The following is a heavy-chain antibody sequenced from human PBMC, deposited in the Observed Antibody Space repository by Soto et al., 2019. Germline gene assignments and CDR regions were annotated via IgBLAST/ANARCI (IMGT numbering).Heavy chain of an antibody. CDR1: GGTFNSYG. CDR3: ARGRVIRGVSPSHFGL. CDR2: IIPLYGTV. V-gene: IGHV1-69*06. D-gene: IGHD3-10*01. Sequence: QDHLAQSGAEVKKPGSSVTVSCKASGGTFNSYGISWVRQAPGQGLDWMGVIIPLYGTVNYAQKFQGRVSITADKSTSTDYMDMSSLRSDDTAVYYCARGRVIRGVSPSHFGLWGQGTLVTVS. J-gene: IGHJ4*02.